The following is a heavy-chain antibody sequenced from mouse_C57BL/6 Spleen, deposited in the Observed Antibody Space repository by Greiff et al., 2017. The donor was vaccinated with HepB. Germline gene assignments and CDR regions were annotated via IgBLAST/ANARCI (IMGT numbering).Heavy chain of an antibody. D-gene: IGHD2-2*01. Sequence: EVQLQQSGPELVKPGASVKISCKASGYTFTDYYMNWVKQSHGKSLEWIGDINPNNGGTSYNQKFKGKATLTVDKSSSTAYMELRSLTSEDSAVYYCARWFPLAMDYWGKGTSVTVSS. CDR2: INPNNGGT. CDR3: ARWFPLAMDY. J-gene: IGHJ4*01. CDR1: GYTFTDYY. V-gene: IGHV1-26*01.